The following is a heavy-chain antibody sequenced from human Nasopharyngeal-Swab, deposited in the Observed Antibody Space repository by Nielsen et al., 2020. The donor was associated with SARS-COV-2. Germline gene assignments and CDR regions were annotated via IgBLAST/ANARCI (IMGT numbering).Heavy chain of an antibody. D-gene: IGHD3-22*01. Sequence: GESLKISCAASGFTFSSYAMSWVHQAPGKGLEWVSAISGSGGSTYYADSVKGRFTISRDNSKNTLYLQMNSLRAEDTAVYYCAKDSSGYPLFDYWGQGTLVTVSS. J-gene: IGHJ4*02. CDR1: GFTFSSYA. CDR2: ISGSGGST. V-gene: IGHV3-23*01. CDR3: AKDSSGYPLFDY.